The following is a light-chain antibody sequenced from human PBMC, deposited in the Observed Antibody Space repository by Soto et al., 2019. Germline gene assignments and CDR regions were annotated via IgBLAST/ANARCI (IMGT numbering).Light chain of an antibody. J-gene: IGLJ3*02. CDR1: SSDVGNYKY. CDR3: SSYAGSNLWV. Sequence: QSALTQPASVSGSPGQSVTISCTGTSSDVGNYKYVSWYQQHPGKAPKLMIYEVSKRPSGVPDRFSGSKSGNTASLTVSGLQVEDEADDSCSSYAGSNLWVFGGGTKVTVL. V-gene: IGLV2-8*01. CDR2: EVS.